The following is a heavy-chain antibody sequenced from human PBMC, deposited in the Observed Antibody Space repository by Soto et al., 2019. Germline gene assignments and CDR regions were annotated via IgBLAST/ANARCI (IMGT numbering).Heavy chain of an antibody. J-gene: IGHJ5*02. CDR2: ISAHNGKT. CDR1: GYIFTRYG. D-gene: IGHD1-26*01. CDR3: ARWMSGSYSDWFDP. Sequence: QVQLVQSGAEVKKPGASVKVSCKASGYIFTRYGVTWVRQAPGQGLEWMGWISAHNGKTNYAQKLQGRVTITTDTSALTGYMELRSLRSDDTAVYYCARWMSGSYSDWFDPWGQGTLVTVSS. V-gene: IGHV1-18*04.